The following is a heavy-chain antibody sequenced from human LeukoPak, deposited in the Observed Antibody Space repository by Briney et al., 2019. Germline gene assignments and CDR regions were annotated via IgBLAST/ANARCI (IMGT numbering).Heavy chain of an antibody. CDR3: ARAASGGLLGDS. CDR2: IYHSGST. D-gene: IGHD3-16*02. CDR1: GGSISSGGYS. J-gene: IGHJ4*02. V-gene: IGHV4-30-2*01. Sequence: PSQTLSLTCAVSGGSISSGGYSWSWIRQPPGKGLEWIGYIYHSGSTYYNPSLKSRVTISVDRSKNQFSLKLSSVTAADTAVYYCARAASGGLLGDSWGQGTLVTVSS.